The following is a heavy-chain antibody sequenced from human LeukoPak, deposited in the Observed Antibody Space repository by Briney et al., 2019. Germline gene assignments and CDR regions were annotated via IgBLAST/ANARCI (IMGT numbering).Heavy chain of an antibody. J-gene: IGHJ4*02. CDR3: ARGGKGNADGYNQALNY. Sequence: ASVKVSCKASGYTFTNYYIHWVRQAPGQGLEWMGIINPSGGSTTYAQKFQGRVTMTRDTSTSTVYMELSSLRSEDTAVYYRARGGKGNADGYNQALNYWGQGTLVTVSS. CDR2: INPSGGST. D-gene: IGHD5-24*01. CDR1: GYTFTNYY. V-gene: IGHV1-46*01.